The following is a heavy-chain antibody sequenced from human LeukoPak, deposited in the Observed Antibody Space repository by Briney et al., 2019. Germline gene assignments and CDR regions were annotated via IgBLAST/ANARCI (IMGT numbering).Heavy chain of an antibody. Sequence: GSLRLSCAASGFTFSSYAMSWVRQAPGKGLEWVSAISGSGGSTYYADSVKGRFTISRDNSKNTLYLQMNSLRAEDTAVYYCAEDREDIVVVPAAVDYYYYYGMDVWGQGTTVTVSS. CDR3: AEDREDIVVVPAAVDYYYYYGMDV. J-gene: IGHJ6*02. CDR1: GFTFSSYA. V-gene: IGHV3-23*01. D-gene: IGHD2-2*01. CDR2: ISGSGGST.